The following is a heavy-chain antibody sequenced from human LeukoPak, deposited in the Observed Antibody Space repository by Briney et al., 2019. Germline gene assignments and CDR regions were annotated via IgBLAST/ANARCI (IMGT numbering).Heavy chain of an antibody. V-gene: IGHV1-8*01. CDR3: ARALAWGGSSYSYYYMDV. CDR1: EYTFSYYD. Sequence: ASVTVSYKAAEYTFSYYDINWGRQAPGQGREGMGWINANSGNAGYAQKFQGRVTMTRNTSISTAYMELSSLRSEDTAVYYCARALAWGGSSYSYYYMDVWDKGTTVTVSS. J-gene: IGHJ6*03. CDR2: INANSGNA. D-gene: IGHD1-26*01.